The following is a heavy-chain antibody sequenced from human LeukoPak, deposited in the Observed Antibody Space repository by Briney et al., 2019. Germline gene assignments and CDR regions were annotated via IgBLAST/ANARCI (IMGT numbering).Heavy chain of an antibody. Sequence: GGSLRLSCAASGFTFSSYSMNWVRQAPGKGLEWGSSICSSSSYIYYADSVKGRFTISRDNAKNSLYLQMNSLRAEDTAVYYCARDLAAAVGYWGQGTLVTVSS. CDR2: ICSSSSYI. D-gene: IGHD6-13*01. CDR1: GFTFSSYS. CDR3: ARDLAAAVGY. V-gene: IGHV3-21*01. J-gene: IGHJ4*02.